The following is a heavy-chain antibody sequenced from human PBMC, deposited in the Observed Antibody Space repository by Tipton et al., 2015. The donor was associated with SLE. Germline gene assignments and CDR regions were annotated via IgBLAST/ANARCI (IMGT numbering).Heavy chain of an antibody. CDR2: INFDGSTT. Sequence: SLRLSCAASAFTFNIYWMHWVRQVPGKGLVWVSHINFDGSTTTYADSVKGRFTISRDNSESTLYLQMNNLRAEDTALYYCTRGDNWDYMNSWGQGTLVTVSS. CDR1: AFTFNIYW. V-gene: IGHV3-74*01. J-gene: IGHJ4*02. CDR3: TRGDNWDYMNS. D-gene: IGHD1-7*01.